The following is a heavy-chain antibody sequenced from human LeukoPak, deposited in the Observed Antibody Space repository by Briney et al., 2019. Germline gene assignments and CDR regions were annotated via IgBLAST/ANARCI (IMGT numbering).Heavy chain of an antibody. J-gene: IGHJ4*02. Sequence: SETLSLTCTVSGGSISSGNYYWRWIRQPAGKGLEWIGYIYYSGSTNYNPSLKSRVTISVETSKNQFSLKLSSVTAADTAVYYCARVTGYMIEDYFDYWGQGTLVTVSS. CDR2: IYYSGST. D-gene: IGHD3-22*01. V-gene: IGHV4-61*10. CDR1: GGSISSGNYY. CDR3: ARVTGYMIEDYFDY.